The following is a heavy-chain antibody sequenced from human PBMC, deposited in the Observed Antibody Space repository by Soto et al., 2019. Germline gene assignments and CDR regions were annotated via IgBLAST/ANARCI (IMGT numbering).Heavy chain of an antibody. CDR1: GGTFSSYA. V-gene: IGHV1-69*13. D-gene: IGHD6-19*01. J-gene: IGHJ4*02. CDR3: ARVGIAVAAREIDY. Sequence: SVKVSCKASGGTFSSYAISWVRQAPGQGLEWIGGIIPIFGTANYAQKFQGRVTITADESTSTAYMELSSLRSEDTAVYYCARVGIAVAAREIDYWGQGTLVTVSS. CDR2: IIPIFGTA.